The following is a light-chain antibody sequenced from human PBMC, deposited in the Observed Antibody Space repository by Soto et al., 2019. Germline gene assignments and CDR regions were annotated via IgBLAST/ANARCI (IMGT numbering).Light chain of an antibody. CDR2: NNN. V-gene: IGLV1-44*01. CDR3: TTGSDTLSGYV. J-gene: IGLJ1*01. CDR1: SSNIGTNA. Sequence: QSALTQPPSASGTPGQRVTISCSGGSSNIGTNAVNWYQQLPGTAPKLLIYNNNQRPSGVPDRFSGSKSGTSASLAISGLQSEYEADDNATTGSDTLSGYVVRPGT.